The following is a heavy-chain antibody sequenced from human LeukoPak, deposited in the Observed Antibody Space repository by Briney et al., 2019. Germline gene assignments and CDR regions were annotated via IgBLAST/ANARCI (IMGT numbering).Heavy chain of an antibody. Sequence: SETLSLTCAVSGGSFSGYYWSWIRQPPGKGLEWIGEINHSGSTNDNPSLKSRVTISVDTSKNQFSLKLSSVTAADTAVYYCARNSREGQVGATSFDYWGQGTLVTVSS. V-gene: IGHV4-34*01. D-gene: IGHD1-26*01. J-gene: IGHJ4*02. CDR3: ARNSREGQVGATSFDY. CDR1: GGSFSGYY. CDR2: INHSGST.